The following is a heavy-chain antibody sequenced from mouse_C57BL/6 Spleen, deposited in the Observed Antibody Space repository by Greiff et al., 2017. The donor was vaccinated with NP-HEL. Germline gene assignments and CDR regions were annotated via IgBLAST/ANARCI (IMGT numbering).Heavy chain of an antibody. V-gene: IGHV5-4*01. J-gene: IGHJ1*03. CDR2: ISDGGSYT. D-gene: IGHD1-1*01. Sequence: EVQRVESGGGLVKPGGSLKLSCAASGFTFSSYAMSWVRQTPEKRLEWVATISDGGSYTYYPDNVKGRFTISRDNAKNNLYLQMSHLKSEDTAMYYCARDYYYGSSHWYFDVWGTGTTVTVSS. CDR3: ARDYYYGSSHWYFDV. CDR1: GFTFSSYA.